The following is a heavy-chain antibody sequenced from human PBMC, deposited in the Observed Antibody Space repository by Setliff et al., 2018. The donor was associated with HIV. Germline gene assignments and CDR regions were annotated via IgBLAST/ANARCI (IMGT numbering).Heavy chain of an antibody. Sequence: ASVKVSCKASGYTFTSYDINWVRQATGQGLEWMGWMNPNSGNTGYSQKFQGRVTITRDTSTNTASMELRSLRSDDTAIYYCARVVSQSNPHWYFDLWGRGTLVTVSS. CDR2: MNPNSGNT. CDR1: GYTFTSYD. V-gene: IGHV1-8*03. J-gene: IGHJ2*01. D-gene: IGHD3-10*01. CDR3: ARVVSQSNPHWYFDL.